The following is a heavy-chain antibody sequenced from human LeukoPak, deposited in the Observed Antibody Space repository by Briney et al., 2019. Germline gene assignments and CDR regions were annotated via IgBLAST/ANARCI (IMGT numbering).Heavy chain of an antibody. V-gene: IGHV1-2*02. CDR3: ARGTYYYDSSGYYHLPGY. Sequence: ASVKVSCKASGYTFTGYYMHWVRQAPGQVLEWMGWINPNSGGTNYAQKFQGRVTMTRDTSISTAYMELSRLRSDDTAVYYCARGTYYYDSSGYYHLPGYWGQGTLVTVSS. CDR1: GYTFTGYY. D-gene: IGHD3-22*01. J-gene: IGHJ4*02. CDR2: INPNSGGT.